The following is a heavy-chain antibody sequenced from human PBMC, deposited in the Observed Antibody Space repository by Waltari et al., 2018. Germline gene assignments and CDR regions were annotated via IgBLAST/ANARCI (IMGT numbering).Heavy chain of an antibody. CDR1: GFTFSTYT. CDR3: AREDQWLLYLLDY. CDR2: MSSTSSYI. V-gene: IGHV3-21*01. Sequence: EVQLVESGGGLVKPGGSLRLSCAASGFTFSTYTMNWVRQAPGKGLGWVSVMSSTSSYISNADSVKGRFTISRDNAKNSLYLQMNNLRAEDTAVYYCAREDQWLLYLLDYWGRGTPVTVSS. D-gene: IGHD3-3*01. J-gene: IGHJ4*02.